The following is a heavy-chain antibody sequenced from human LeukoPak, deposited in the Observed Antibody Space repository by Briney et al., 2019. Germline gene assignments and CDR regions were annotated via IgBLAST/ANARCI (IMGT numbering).Heavy chain of an antibody. Sequence: SETLSLTCAVYGGPFSGYYWSWIRQPPGKGLEWIGEINHSGSTNYNPPLKSRVTISVDTSKNQFSLKLSSVTAADTAVYYCARARGPQWLAKDYWGQGTLVTVSS. CDR1: GGPFSGYY. V-gene: IGHV4-34*01. D-gene: IGHD6-19*01. J-gene: IGHJ4*02. CDR3: ARARGPQWLAKDY. CDR2: INHSGST.